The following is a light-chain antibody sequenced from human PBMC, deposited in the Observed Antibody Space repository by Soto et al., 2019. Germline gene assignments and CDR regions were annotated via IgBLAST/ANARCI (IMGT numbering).Light chain of an antibody. CDR3: SSHTSSGTLDV. V-gene: IGLV2-14*01. Sequence: QSALTQPASVSGSPGQSITISCTGTSSDVGGYNYVSWYQQHPGKAPKHMIYDVSNRPSGVSNRFSGSKSGNPASLTISGLQAEDEADYYCSSHTSSGTLDVFGTGTQLTVL. CDR2: DVS. J-gene: IGLJ1*01. CDR1: SSDVGGYNY.